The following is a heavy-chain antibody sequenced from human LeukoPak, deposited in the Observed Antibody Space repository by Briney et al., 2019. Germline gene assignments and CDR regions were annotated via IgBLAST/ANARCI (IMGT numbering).Heavy chain of an antibody. Sequence: SETLSLTCTVSGGSISSSSYYWGWIRQPPGKGLEWIGSIYYSGSTYYNPSLKSRVTISVDTSKNQFSLKLSSVTAADTAVYYCADYRRESGYSYGYGYWGQGTLVTVSS. CDR1: GGSISSSSYY. D-gene: IGHD5-18*01. CDR3: ADYRRESGYSYGYGY. V-gene: IGHV4-39*07. CDR2: IYYSGST. J-gene: IGHJ4*02.